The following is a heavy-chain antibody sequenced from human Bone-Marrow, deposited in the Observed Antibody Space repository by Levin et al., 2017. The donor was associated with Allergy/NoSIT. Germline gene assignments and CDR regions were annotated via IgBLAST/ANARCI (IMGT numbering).Heavy chain of an antibody. CDR1: GFNFRIYG. CDR2: IWNDGSNK. J-gene: IGHJ6*02. V-gene: IGHV3-33*01. D-gene: IGHD5-24*01. CDR3: ARAGYNDYRVPYYAMDL. Sequence: GGSLRLSCAASGFNFRIYGMHWVRQAPGKGLTWVAFIWNDGSNKYYADSVEGRFTISRDNSKNTVSLQMNSLGAEDAGIYYCARAGYNDYRVPYYAMDLWGQGATVTVTS.